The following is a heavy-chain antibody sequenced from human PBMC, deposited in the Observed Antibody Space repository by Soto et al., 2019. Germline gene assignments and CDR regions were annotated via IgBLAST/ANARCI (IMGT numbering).Heavy chain of an antibody. Sequence: GGSLRLSCAASGFTFSSYLMSWVRQSPGKGLEWVANIKQDGSEKYYVDSVKGRFTISRDNAKNSLYLQMNSLRAEDTAVYYCAREGPVYYYDSSGYYRTWGQGTLVTVSS. CDR2: IKQDGSEK. CDR1: GFTFSSYL. CDR3: AREGPVYYYDSSGYYRT. V-gene: IGHV3-7*01. D-gene: IGHD3-22*01. J-gene: IGHJ5*02.